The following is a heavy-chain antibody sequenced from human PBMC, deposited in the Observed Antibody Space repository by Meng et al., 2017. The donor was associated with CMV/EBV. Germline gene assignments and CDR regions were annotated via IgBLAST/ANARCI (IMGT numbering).Heavy chain of an antibody. CDR3: ARGSYRSDRSSYYYYGMDV. Sequence: SETLSLTCAVYGGSFSGCYWSWIRQPPGKGLEWIGEINHSGRTNYNPALKSRVPISVDTPRTQSSLKLSSVTAADTAVYYGARGSYRSDRSSYYYYGMDVWGQGTTVTVSS. CDR2: INHSGRT. J-gene: IGHJ6*02. D-gene: IGHD1-1*01. V-gene: IGHV4-34*01. CDR1: GGSFSGCY.